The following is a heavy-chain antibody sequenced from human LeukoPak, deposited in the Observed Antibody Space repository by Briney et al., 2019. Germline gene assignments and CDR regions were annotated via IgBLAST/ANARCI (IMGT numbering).Heavy chain of an antibody. D-gene: IGHD5-12*01. J-gene: IGHJ5*02. CDR1: GFTFSSYA. Sequence: GGSLRLSCAASGFTFSSYAMSWVRQAPGKGLEWVSAISGSGGSTYYADSVKGRFTISRDNSKNTLYLQMNSLRAEDTAVYYCARDRRRGYSGYNWFDPWGQGTLVTVSS. V-gene: IGHV3-23*01. CDR3: ARDRRRGYSGYNWFDP. CDR2: ISGSGGST.